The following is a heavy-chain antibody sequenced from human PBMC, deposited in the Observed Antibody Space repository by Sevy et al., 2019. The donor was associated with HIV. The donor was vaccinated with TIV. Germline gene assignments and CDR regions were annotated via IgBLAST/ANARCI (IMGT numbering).Heavy chain of an antibody. Sequence: ASVRVSCKASGGTFSSYAISWVRQAPGQGLEWMGGIIPIFGTANYAQKFQGRVTITADESTSTAYMELSSLRSEDTAVYYCARNIVVVPAAIGPDAFDIWGQGTMVTVSS. CDR2: IIPIFGTA. J-gene: IGHJ3*02. D-gene: IGHD2-2*01. V-gene: IGHV1-69*13. CDR1: GGTFSSYA. CDR3: ARNIVVVPAAIGPDAFDI.